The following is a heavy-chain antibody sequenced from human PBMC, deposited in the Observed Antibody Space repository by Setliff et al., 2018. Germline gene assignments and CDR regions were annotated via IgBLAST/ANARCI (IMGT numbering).Heavy chain of an antibody. CDR2: AHYSGST. CDR3: ARARWTGGYYSGDNYYMDV. D-gene: IGHD3-22*01. J-gene: IGHJ6*03. V-gene: IGHV4-39*07. CDR1: GGSLSGSLRGNAVF. Sequence: SETLSLTCTVSGGSLSGSLRGNAVFWGWIRQSPGKELEWIGSAHYSGSTNYNPSLKSRVTISVDTSKNQSSLEMTSITAADAAVYHCARARWTGGYYSGDNYYMDVWGKGTTVTVSS.